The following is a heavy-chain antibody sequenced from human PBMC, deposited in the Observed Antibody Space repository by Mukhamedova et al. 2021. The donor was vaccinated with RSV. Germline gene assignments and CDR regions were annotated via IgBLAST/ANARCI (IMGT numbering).Heavy chain of an antibody. Sequence: SSYGMHWVRQAPGKGLEWVAVISYDGSNKYYADSVKGRFTISRDNSKNTLYLQMNSLRAEDTAVYYCATMYCDSLGGAFDIWGQGT. V-gene: IGHV3-30*03. D-gene: IGHD3-22*01. CDR1: SSYG. CDR3: ATMYCDSLGGAFDI. J-gene: IGHJ3*02. CDR2: ISYDGSNK.